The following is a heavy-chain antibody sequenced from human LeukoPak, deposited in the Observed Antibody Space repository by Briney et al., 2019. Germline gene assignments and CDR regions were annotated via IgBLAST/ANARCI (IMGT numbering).Heavy chain of an antibody. D-gene: IGHD6-19*01. V-gene: IGHV3-30-3*01. CDR3: ARDSHRSGCSDY. CDR2: ISYDSSKK. CDR1: GFTFSSYA. Sequence: GGSLRLSCAASGFTFSSYAMHWVRQAPGKGLEWVAVISYDSSKKYYTDSVKGRFTISRDNYKSTLYLQMNSLRAEDTAVYYCARDSHRSGCSDYWGQGTLVTVSS. J-gene: IGHJ4*02.